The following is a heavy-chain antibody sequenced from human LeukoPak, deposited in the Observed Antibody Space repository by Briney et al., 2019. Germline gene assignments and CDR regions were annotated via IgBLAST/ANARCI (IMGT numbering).Heavy chain of an antibody. CDR2: IYSGGST. J-gene: IGHJ4*02. V-gene: IGHV3-53*04. Sequence: HPGGSLRLSCAASGFTVSSNYMSWVRQAPGKGLEWVSVIYSGGSTYYADSVKGRFTISRHNSKNTLYLQMNSLRAEDTAVYYCASSVDSYGYHYFDYWGQGTLVTVSS. CDR3: ASSVDSYGYHYFDY. D-gene: IGHD5-18*01. CDR1: GFTVSSNY.